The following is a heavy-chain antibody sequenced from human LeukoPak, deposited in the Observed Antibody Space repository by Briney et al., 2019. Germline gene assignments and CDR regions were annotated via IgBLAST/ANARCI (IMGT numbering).Heavy chain of an antibody. J-gene: IGHJ5*02. V-gene: IGHV1-2*02. D-gene: IGHD1-26*01. CDR2: INPNSGGT. CDR1: GYTFTGYY. Sequence: GASVKVSCKASGYTFTGYYMHWVRQAPGQGVEWMGWINPNSGGTNYAQKFQGRVTMTRDTSISTAYMELSRLRSDDTAVYYCARDVAGGGELLPPWGQGTLVTVSS. CDR3: ARDVAGGGELLPP.